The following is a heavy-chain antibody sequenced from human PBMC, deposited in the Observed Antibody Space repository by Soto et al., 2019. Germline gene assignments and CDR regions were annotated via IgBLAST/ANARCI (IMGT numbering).Heavy chain of an antibody. D-gene: IGHD2-15*01. Sequence: ASVKVSCKASGYTFTSYAMHWVRQAPGQRLEWTGWINAGNGNTKYSQKIQGRVTITRDTSASTAYMELSSLRSEDTAVYYCERGFSVGEAVWFDPWGEGPPATVPS. J-gene: IGHJ5*02. CDR3: ERGFSVGEAVWFDP. CDR1: GYTFTSYA. CDR2: INAGNGNT. V-gene: IGHV1-3*01.